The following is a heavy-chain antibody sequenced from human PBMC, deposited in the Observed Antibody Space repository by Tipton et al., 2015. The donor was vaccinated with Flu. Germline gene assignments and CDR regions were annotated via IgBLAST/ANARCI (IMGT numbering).Heavy chain of an antibody. V-gene: IGHV4-61*02. Sequence: TLSLTCTASGDSISRGSYYYNWIRQPAGEGLEWIGRVYTNTNTNYTASLKSRVTISIDRSKNQFSLRLSSVTAADTAMYYCARGDYGDYDHEADAFDIWGQGTLVTVSA. D-gene: IGHD4-17*01. J-gene: IGHJ3*02. CDR2: VYTNTNT. CDR3: ARGDYGDYDHEADAFDI. CDR1: GDSISRGSYY.